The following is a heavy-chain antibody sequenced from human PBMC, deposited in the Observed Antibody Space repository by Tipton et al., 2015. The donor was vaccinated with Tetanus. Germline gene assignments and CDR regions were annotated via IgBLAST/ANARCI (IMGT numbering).Heavy chain of an antibody. CDR2: ISGYNGNT. CDR1: GYTFTRYG. CDR3: ARDYFGSGSNYYFDY. V-gene: IGHV1-18*01. Sequence: QSGAEVKKPGASVKVSCKASGYTFTRYGLTWVRQAPGQGPEWMGWISGYNGNTNYAPKFRGRVTMTTDTTTNTAYMELRSLRSDDTAVYYCARDYFGSGSNYYFDYWGQGSQVSVSS. J-gene: IGHJ4*02. D-gene: IGHD3-10*01.